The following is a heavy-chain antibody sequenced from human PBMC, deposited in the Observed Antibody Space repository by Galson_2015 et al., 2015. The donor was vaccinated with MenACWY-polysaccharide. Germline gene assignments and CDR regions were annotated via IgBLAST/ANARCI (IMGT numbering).Heavy chain of an antibody. CDR3: ANPGLSTGRASDVDF. V-gene: IGHV3-23*01. CDR1: GFTFHSYT. J-gene: IGHJ4*02. Sequence: SLRLSCAVSGFTFHSYTMSWVRQAPGKGLEWVSGISGSGANTYYADSVKGRFTISRDNSRNTLYLQMNSLRAEDTAIYYCANPGLSTGRASDVDFWGQGTLVTVSS. D-gene: IGHD2-2*01. CDR2: ISGSGANT.